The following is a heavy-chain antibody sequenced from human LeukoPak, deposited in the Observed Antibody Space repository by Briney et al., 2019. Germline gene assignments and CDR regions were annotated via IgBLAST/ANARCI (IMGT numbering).Heavy chain of an antibody. CDR1: GGSISSYY. CDR3: ARLSAARVDY. V-gene: IGHV4-59*08. Sequence: SETLSLTCTVSGGSISSYYWSWIRQPPGKGLEWIGYIYYSGSTNYNPPLKSRVTISVDTSKNQFSLKLSSVTAADTAVYYCARLSAARVDYWGQGTLVTVSS. D-gene: IGHD6-6*01. J-gene: IGHJ4*02. CDR2: IYYSGST.